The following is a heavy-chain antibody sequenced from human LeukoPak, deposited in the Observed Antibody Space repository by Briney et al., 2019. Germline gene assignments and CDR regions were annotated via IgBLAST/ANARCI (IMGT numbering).Heavy chain of an antibody. D-gene: IGHD3-10*01. J-gene: IGHJ4*02. CDR3: ARGVTYDY. V-gene: IGHV3-9*01. Sequence: GGSLRLSCAASGFTFDDYAMHWVRQAPGKGLEWVSGIRWDRGTVGYAGSVKGRFTMSRDNAKTSVYLQMNSLRTEDTALYYCARGVTYDYWGQGTLVTVSS. CDR2: IRWDRGTV. CDR1: GFTFDDYA.